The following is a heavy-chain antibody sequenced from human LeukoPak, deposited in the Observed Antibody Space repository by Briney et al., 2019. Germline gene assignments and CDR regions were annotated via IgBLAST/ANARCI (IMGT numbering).Heavy chain of an antibody. D-gene: IGHD2-15*01. CDR3: ARGYWRLDP. CDR2: IYWLGTT. CDR1: GFTFADYG. Sequence: PGGSLRLSCVASGFTFADYGMSWVRQAPGKGLEWVTGIYWLGTTYADSVKGRFTISRDDAKNSLYLQMHSLRAEDTALYYCARGYWRLDPWGPGTLVTVSS. V-gene: IGHV3-20*04. J-gene: IGHJ5*02.